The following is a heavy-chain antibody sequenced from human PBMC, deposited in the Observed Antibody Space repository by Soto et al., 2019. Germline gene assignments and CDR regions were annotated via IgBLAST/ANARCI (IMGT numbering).Heavy chain of an antibody. J-gene: IGHJ6*02. CDR3: ARGKPVLLWFGESAGVHV. Sequence: SETLSLACAVYGGAVSGYYWSWMRQPPGKGLEWIGEINHSGSTNYNPSLKSRVTISVDTSKNQFSLKLSSVTAADTAVYYCARGKPVLLWFGESAGVHVWGQGTTVT. D-gene: IGHD3-10*01. CDR2: INHSGST. V-gene: IGHV4-34*01. CDR1: GGAVSGYY.